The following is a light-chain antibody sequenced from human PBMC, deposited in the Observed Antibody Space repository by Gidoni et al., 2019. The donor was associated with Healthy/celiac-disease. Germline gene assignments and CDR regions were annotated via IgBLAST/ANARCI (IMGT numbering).Light chain of an antibody. CDR3: QQYGSSPST. CDR1: QSVSSSY. V-gene: IGKV3-20*01. Sequence: ELVLTQSPGPLSLSPGERATLSSRASQSVSSSYLAWYQQKPGQAPRLLIYGASSRATGIPDRFSGSGSGTDFTLTISRLEPEDFAVYYCQQYGSSPSTYGQGTKVEIK. J-gene: IGKJ1*01. CDR2: GAS.